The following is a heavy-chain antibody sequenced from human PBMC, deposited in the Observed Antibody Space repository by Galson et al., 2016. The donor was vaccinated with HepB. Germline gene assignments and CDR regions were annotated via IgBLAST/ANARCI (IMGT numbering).Heavy chain of an antibody. CDR2: TYYRSNWFN. CDR3: ARAWDSSSEGWGYYYYYMDV. D-gene: IGHD6-13*01. CDR1: GDSVSSHSVA. Sequence: CAISGDSVSSHSVAWNWIRQSPSRGLEWLGRTYYRSNWFNDYAVSVKGRITINPDTSKNQFSLQLKSVTPEDTAIYYCARAWDSSSEGWGYYYYYMDVWGQGTLVTVSS. J-gene: IGHJ6*03. V-gene: IGHV6-1*01.